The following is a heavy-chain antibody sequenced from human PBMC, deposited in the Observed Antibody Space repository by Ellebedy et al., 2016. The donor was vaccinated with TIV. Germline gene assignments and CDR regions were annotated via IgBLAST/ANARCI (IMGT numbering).Heavy chain of an antibody. CDR1: GFTFSSYS. V-gene: IGHV3-21*01. Sequence: GESLKISCAASGFTFSSYSMNWVRQAPGKGLEWVSSISSSSSYIYYADSVKGRFTISRDNAKNSLYLQMNSLRAEDTAVYYCAREGGTIGQPNYYFDYWGQGTLVTVSS. CDR2: ISSSSSYI. D-gene: IGHD3-16*01. J-gene: IGHJ4*02. CDR3: AREGGTIGQPNYYFDY.